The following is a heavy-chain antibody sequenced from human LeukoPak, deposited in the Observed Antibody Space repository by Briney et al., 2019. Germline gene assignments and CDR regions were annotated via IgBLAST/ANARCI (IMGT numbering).Heavy chain of an antibody. V-gene: IGHV1-18*01. Sequence: ASVKVSCKASGYTLTSYAMNWVRQAPGQGLEWMGWISAYNGNTNYAQKLQGRVTMTTDTSTSTAYMELRSLRSDDTAVYYCARMGDYVWGSPNFDYWGQGTLVTVSS. CDR2: ISAYNGNT. D-gene: IGHD3-16*01. CDR1: GYTLTSYA. J-gene: IGHJ4*02. CDR3: ARMGDYVWGSPNFDY.